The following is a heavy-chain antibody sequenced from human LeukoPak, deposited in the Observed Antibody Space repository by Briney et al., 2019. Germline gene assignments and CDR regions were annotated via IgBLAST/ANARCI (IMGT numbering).Heavy chain of an antibody. CDR1: GGSFSGYY. Sequence: SETLSLTCAVYGGSFSGYYWSWIRQPPGKGLEWIGEINHSGSTNYNPSLKSRVTISVDTSKNQFSLKLSSVTAADTAVYYCARGEPSSGWYFPYNWFDPWGQGTLVTVPS. CDR3: ARGEPSSGWYFPYNWFDP. V-gene: IGHV4-34*01. CDR2: INHSGST. J-gene: IGHJ5*02. D-gene: IGHD6-19*01.